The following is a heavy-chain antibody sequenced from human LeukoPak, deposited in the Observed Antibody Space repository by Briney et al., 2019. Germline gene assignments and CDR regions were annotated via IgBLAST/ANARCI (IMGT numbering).Heavy chain of an antibody. D-gene: IGHD6-19*01. Sequence: GGSLRLSCAASGFTFSSYAMSWVRQAPGKGLEWVSAISGSGGSTYYADSVKGRFTISRDNPKNTLYLQMNSLRAEDTAVYYCAKDPKRWPNGEDWFDPWGQGTLVTVSS. CDR1: GFTFSSYA. CDR3: AKDPKRWPNGEDWFDP. CDR2: ISGSGGST. V-gene: IGHV3-23*01. J-gene: IGHJ5*02.